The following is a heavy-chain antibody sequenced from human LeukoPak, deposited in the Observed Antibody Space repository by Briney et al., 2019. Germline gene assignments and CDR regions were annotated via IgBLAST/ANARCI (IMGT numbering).Heavy chain of an antibody. CDR2: IRYDAINK. J-gene: IGHJ4*02. CDR3: AKDEGYDYVWGSYRYNYFDY. Sequence: TGGSLRLSCAASGFTFSTYGMHWVRQAPGKGLEWVAFIRYDAINKYYADSVKGRFTISRDNSKNTLYLQMNSLRAEDTAVYYCAKDEGYDYVWGSYRYNYFDYWGQGTLVTVSS. CDR1: GFTFSTYG. V-gene: IGHV3-30*02. D-gene: IGHD3-16*02.